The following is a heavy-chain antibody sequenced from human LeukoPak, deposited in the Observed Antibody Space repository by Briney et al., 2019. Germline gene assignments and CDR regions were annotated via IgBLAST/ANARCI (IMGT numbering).Heavy chain of an antibody. Sequence: AGGSLRLSCAASGFTLSSYGMYWVRQAPGKGLEWVAFIRNDGSNKYYADSVKGRFTISRDNSKNTLYLQMSSLRAEDTAMYYCAKEYGSYYDSSPVIDYWGRGTLVTVCS. CDR2: IRNDGSNK. V-gene: IGHV3-30*02. CDR3: AKEYGSYYDSSPVIDY. D-gene: IGHD3-22*01. CDR1: GFTLSSYG. J-gene: IGHJ4*02.